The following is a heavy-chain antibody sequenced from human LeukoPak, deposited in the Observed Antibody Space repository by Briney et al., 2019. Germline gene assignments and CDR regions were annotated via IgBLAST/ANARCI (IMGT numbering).Heavy chain of an antibody. D-gene: IGHD3-10*01. CDR1: GYPFTNYG. V-gene: IGHV1-18*01. CDR3: ARDYAPRMTRGIGGPKEDDYMDV. CDR2: ISAYSGQT. J-gene: IGHJ6*03. Sequence: ASVKVSCKASGYPFTNYGITWVGHAPGQGQEWRGWISAYSGQTEYAGNLQDRVTMTTDTSPTTAEMELRSLRSDDTAVYYCARDYAPRMTRGIGGPKEDDYMDVWGKGTTVTVSS.